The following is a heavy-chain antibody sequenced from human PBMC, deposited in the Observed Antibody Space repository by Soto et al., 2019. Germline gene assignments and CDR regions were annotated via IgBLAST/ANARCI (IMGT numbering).Heavy chain of an antibody. J-gene: IGHJ6*02. D-gene: IGHD5-18*01. CDR3: AREVFYAGAGKYSYGYSPPRYYGMDV. Sequence: QVHLMQSGAEVKKPGASVKVSCKASGYTFTTYGISWVRQAPGLGLEWMGWISPYNDDTVYAQNIQGRVTMTTDTSARMANMQLRSLTLEDTAVYFCAREVFYAGAGKYSYGYSPPRYYGMDVWGQGATVTVSS. CDR2: ISPYNDDT. V-gene: IGHV1-18*01. CDR1: GYTFTTYG.